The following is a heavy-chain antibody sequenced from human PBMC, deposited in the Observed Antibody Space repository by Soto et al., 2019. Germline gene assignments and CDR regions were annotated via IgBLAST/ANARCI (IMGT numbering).Heavy chain of an antibody. CDR3: AKDLGYYYDSSGYYRYYYYYGMDV. CDR1: GFTFSSYA. Sequence: VQLLESGGGLVQPGGSLRLSCAASGFTFSSYAMSWVRQAPGKGLEWVSAISGSGGSTYYADSVKGRFTISRDNSKNTLYLQMNSLRAEDTAVYYCAKDLGYYYDSSGYYRYYYYYGMDVWGQGTTVTVSS. CDR2: ISGSGGST. D-gene: IGHD3-22*01. J-gene: IGHJ6*02. V-gene: IGHV3-23*01.